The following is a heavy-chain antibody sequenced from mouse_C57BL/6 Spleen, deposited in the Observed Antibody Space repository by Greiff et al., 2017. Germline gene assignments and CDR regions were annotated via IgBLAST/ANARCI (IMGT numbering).Heavy chain of an antibody. CDR2: IDPENGDT. CDR3: TTPAWFAY. J-gene: IGHJ3*01. CDR1: GFNIKDDY. Sequence: VQLQQSGAELVRPGASVKLSCTASGFNIKDDYMHWVKQWPEQGLEWIGWIDPENGDTEYASKFQGKATITADTSSNTAYLQLSSLTSEDTAVYYCTTPAWFAYWGQGTLVTVSA. V-gene: IGHV14-4*01.